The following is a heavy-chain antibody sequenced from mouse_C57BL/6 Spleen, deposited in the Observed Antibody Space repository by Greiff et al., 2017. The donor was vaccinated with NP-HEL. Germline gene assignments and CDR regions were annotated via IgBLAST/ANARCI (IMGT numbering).Heavy chain of an antibody. Sequence: EVMLVESGGGLVQPGGSLSLSCAASGFTFTDYYMSWVRQPPGKALEWLGFIRNKANGYTTEYSASVKGRFTISRDNSQSILYLQMHALRAEDSATYYCARYRGGYYAMDYWGQGTSVTVSS. CDR2: IRNKANGYTT. CDR1: GFTFTDYY. CDR3: ARYRGGYYAMDY. J-gene: IGHJ4*01. V-gene: IGHV7-3*01.